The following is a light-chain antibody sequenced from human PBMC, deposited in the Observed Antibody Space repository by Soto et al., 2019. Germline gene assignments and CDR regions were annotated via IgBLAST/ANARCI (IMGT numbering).Light chain of an antibody. CDR2: GAS. J-gene: IGKJ1*01. CDR1: QSVSSN. CDR3: QQYNKWPVWT. V-gene: IGKV3-15*01. Sequence: EIVMTQSPATLSVSPGERATLSCRASQSVSSNLAWYQQKLGQAPRLLIYGASTRATGIPARFSGSGSGTEFPLTISSMQSEDFAVYHCQQYNKWPVWTFGQGTKVEIK.